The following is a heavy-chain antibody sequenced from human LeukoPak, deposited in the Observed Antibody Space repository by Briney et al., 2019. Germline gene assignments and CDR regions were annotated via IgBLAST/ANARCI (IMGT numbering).Heavy chain of an antibody. Sequence: GGSLRLSCAASGFTVSSNYMSWVRQAPGKGLEWVSVIYSGGSTYYADSVKGRFTISRDNSKNTLYLQMNSLRAEDTAVYYCAKDRSSSWYSESYWGQGTLVTVSS. CDR2: IYSGGST. J-gene: IGHJ4*02. D-gene: IGHD6-13*01. V-gene: IGHV3-53*01. CDR1: GFTVSSNY. CDR3: AKDRSSSWYSESY.